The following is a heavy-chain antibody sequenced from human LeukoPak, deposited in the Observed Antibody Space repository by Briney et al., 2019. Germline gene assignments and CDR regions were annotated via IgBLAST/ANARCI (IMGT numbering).Heavy chain of an antibody. J-gene: IGHJ4*02. CDR3: ARAAAPPHSFDY. CDR2: INHSGST. D-gene: IGHD6-13*01. CDR1: GGSFSGYY. Sequence: SETQSLTCAVYGGSFSGYYWSWIRQPPGKGLEWIGEINHSGSTNYNPSLKSRVTISVDTSKNQFSLKLSSVTAADTAVYYCARAAAPPHSFDYWGQGTLVTVSS. V-gene: IGHV4-34*01.